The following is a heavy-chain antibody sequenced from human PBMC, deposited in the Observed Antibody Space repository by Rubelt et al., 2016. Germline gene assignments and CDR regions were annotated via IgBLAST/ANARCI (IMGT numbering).Heavy chain of an antibody. J-gene: IGHJ4*02. CDR2: IHPSGGST. D-gene: IGHD2-15*01. CDR1: GYTSTSSY. Sequence: QAQLVQSGAEVKKPGASVKVSCKASGYTSTSSYIHWVRQAPGQGLEWMGIIHPSGGSTSYAQQFQDRVTMTRDTSTSTVYMELSSLRSEDTAVYYCAGARVCSGGSCWDWGQGTLVTVSS. CDR3: AGARVCSGGSCWD. V-gene: IGHV1-46*03.